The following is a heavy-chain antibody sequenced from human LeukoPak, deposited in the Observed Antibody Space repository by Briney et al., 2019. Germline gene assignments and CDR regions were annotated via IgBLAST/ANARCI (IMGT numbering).Heavy chain of an antibody. Sequence: SETLSLTCAVSGGSISSSNWWSWVRQPPGKGLEWIGEIYHSGSTNYNPSLKSRVTISVDKSKNQFSLKLSSVTAADTAVYYCASLSTIRYYYYYMDVWGKGTTVTVSS. CDR3: ASLSTIRYYYYYMDV. V-gene: IGHV4-4*02. CDR2: IYHSGST. CDR1: GGSISSSNW. D-gene: IGHD5/OR15-5a*01. J-gene: IGHJ6*03.